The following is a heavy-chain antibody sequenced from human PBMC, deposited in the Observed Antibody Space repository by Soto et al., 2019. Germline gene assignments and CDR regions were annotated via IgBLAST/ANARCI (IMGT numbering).Heavy chain of an antibody. CDR2: IYHSGST. D-gene: IGHD4-17*01. CDR3: ARAKTTVTTFDY. V-gene: IGHV4-30-2*01. J-gene: IGHJ4*02. Sequence: PSETLSLTCAVSGGSISGGCYSWSWIQQPPGKGLECIGYIYHSGSTYYNPSLKSRVTMSVDRSKNQFSLKLSSVTAADTAVYYCARAKTTVTTFDYWGQGTLVTVSS. CDR1: GGSISGGCYS.